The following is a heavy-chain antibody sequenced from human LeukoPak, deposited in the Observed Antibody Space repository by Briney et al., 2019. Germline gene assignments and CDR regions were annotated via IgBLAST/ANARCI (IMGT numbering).Heavy chain of an antibody. CDR3: ARESSSWLIDY. CDR1: GFTFSSYS. Sequence: GGSLRLSCAASGFTFSSYSMNWVRRAPGKGLEWVSSISSSSSYIYYADSVKGRFTISRDNAKNSLYLQMNSLRAEDTAVYYCARESSSWLIDYWGQGTLVTVSS. V-gene: IGHV3-21*01. CDR2: ISSSSSYI. J-gene: IGHJ4*02. D-gene: IGHD6-13*01.